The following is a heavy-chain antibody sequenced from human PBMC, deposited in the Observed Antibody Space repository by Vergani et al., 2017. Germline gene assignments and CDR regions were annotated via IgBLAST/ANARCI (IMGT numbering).Heavy chain of an antibody. J-gene: IGHJ5*02. CDR2: IYHSGST. V-gene: IGHV4-38-2*02. CDR1: GYSISSGYY. CDR3: AREKTTTVTTGGYNWFDP. Sequence: QVQLQESGPGLVKPSETLSLTCTVSGYSISSGYYWGWIRQPPGKGLEWIGSIYHSGSTYYNPFLKSRVTISVDTSKNQFSLKLSSVTAADTAVYYCAREKTTTVTTGGYNWFDPWGQGTLVTVSS. D-gene: IGHD4-17*01.